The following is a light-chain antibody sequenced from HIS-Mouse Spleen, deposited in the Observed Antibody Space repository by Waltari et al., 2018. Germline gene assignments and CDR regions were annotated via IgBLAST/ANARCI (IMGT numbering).Light chain of an antibody. J-gene: IGKJ1*01. CDR3: QTYNSAPWT. CDR2: AAS. V-gene: IGKV1-27*01. CDR1: QGISNY. Sequence: DIQMTQSPSSLSASVGGRVTITCRASQGISNYLAWYQQKPGKGPNLLFSAASTLQSGVLSSFSGSGDGTAFTLTIRSLKPEDVETYYCQTYNSAPWTLGQGTKVEIK.